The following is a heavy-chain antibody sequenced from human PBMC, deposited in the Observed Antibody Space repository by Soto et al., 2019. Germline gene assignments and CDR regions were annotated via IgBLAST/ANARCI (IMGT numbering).Heavy chain of an antibody. CDR2: ISSSSSYI. D-gene: IGHD3-22*01. V-gene: IGHV3-21*01. CDR3: ARDPTYEYYYDSSGCYQPFSYYYGMDV. Sequence: GGSLRLSCAASGFTFSSYSMNWVRQAPGKGLEWVSSISSSSSYIYYADSVKGRFTITRDNAKNSLYLQMNSLRAEDTAVYYCARDPTYEYYYDSSGCYQPFSYYYGMDVWGQGTTVTVSS. J-gene: IGHJ6*02. CDR1: GFTFSSYS.